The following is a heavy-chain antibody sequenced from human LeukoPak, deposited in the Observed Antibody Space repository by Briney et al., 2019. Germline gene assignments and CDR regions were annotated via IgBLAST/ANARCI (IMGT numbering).Heavy chain of an antibody. CDR3: ARRPRNGGRYDGPSGLDY. J-gene: IGHJ4*02. Sequence: ESSETLSLTCTVSGGSISSYYWSWIRQPAGKGLEWIGRIYTSGSTNYNPSLKSRVTMSVDTSKNQFSLKLSSVTAADTALYYCARRPRNGGRYDGPSGLDYWGQGTLVTVSS. CDR1: GGSISSYY. CDR2: IYTSGST. D-gene: IGHD1-26*01. V-gene: IGHV4-4*07.